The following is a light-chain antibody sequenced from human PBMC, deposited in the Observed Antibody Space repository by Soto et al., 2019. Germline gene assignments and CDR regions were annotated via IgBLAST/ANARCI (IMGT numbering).Light chain of an antibody. CDR3: QQYNDWPLT. CDR2: GAF. CDR1: QSINSN. Sequence: EIVMTQSPVTLSVSPGERATLSCRASQSINSNLAWYQQKPCQAPSLLIYGAFTRATGIPARFSGTGSGTEFTLTISSLQSEDLALYYCQQYNDWPLTFGQGTKVDIK. J-gene: IGKJ1*01. V-gene: IGKV3-15*01.